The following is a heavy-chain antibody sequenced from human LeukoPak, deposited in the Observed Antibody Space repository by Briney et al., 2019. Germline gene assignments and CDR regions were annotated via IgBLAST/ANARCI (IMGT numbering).Heavy chain of an antibody. V-gene: IGHV3-23*01. CDR1: GFTFSSYA. J-gene: IGHJ6*02. CDR2: INGSGGST. CDR3: AKAPTPGYYDFWSGYSPYYCGMDV. D-gene: IGHD3-3*01. Sequence: PGGSLRLSCAASGFTFSSYAMSWVRQAPGKGLEWVSAINGSGGSTYYADSVKGRFTISRDNSKNTLYLQMNSLRAEDTAVYYCAKAPTPGYYDFWSGYSPYYCGMDVWGQGTTVTVSS.